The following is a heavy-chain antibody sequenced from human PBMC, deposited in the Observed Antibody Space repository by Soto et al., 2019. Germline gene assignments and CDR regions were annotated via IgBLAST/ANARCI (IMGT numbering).Heavy chain of an antibody. V-gene: IGHV4-39*02. CDR1: GDSISSSNYY. CDR3: ASYELSTAYFPQFLFDY. J-gene: IGHJ4*02. CDR2: IYYSGST. D-gene: IGHD3-9*01. Sequence: QLQLQESGPGLVKPSETLSLTCSVSGDSISSSNYYWGWIRQPPGKWLEWIGSIYYSGSTYYNPPLSSRVSMSLDMSKNRFSLQLNSLTAADTVVYYCASYELSTAYFPQFLFDYWGQGTLVTVSA.